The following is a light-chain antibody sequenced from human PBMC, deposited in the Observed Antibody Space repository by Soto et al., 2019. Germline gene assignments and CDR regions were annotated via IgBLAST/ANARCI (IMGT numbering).Light chain of an antibody. Sequence: QSALTQPASVSGSPGQSITISCTGTSSDVGYYNLVSWYQQHPGKAPKLMIYDVSKRPSGVSDRFSGSKSGNTASLTISGLQAEDEADYYCCSYAGSSFYVFGTGTKLNVL. J-gene: IGLJ1*01. CDR3: CSYAGSSFYV. CDR2: DVS. V-gene: IGLV2-23*02. CDR1: SSDVGYYNL.